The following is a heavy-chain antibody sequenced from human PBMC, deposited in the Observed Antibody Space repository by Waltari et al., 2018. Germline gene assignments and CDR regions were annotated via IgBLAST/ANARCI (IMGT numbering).Heavy chain of an antibody. V-gene: IGHV3-48*01. D-gene: IGHD1-26*01. CDR2: ISSSSSTI. J-gene: IGHJ5*02. Sequence: EVQLVESGGGLVQPGGSLRLSCAASGFTFSSYSMNWVRQAPGKGLEWVSYISSSSSTIYYADSVKGRFTISRDNAKNSLYLQMNSLRAEDTAVYDCARDPRGSYYGWFDPWGQGTLVTVSS. CDR1: GFTFSSYS. CDR3: ARDPRGSYYGWFDP.